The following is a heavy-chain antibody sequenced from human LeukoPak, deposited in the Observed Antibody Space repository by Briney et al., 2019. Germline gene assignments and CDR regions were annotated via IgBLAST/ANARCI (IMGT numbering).Heavy chain of an antibody. Sequence: SETLSLTCTVSGGSISSYYWSWIRQPPGKGLEWIGRIYTSGSTNYSPSLKSRVTISVDTSKNQFSLKLSSVTAADTAVYYCARVAFGGTVPSYYFDYWGQGTLVTVSS. CDR2: IYTSGST. J-gene: IGHJ4*02. CDR3: ARVAFGGTVPSYYFDY. V-gene: IGHV4-4*08. CDR1: GGSISSYY. D-gene: IGHD3-16*01.